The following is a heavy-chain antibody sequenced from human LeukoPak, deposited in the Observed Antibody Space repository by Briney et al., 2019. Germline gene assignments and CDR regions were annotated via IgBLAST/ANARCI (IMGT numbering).Heavy chain of an antibody. Sequence: SETLSLTCSVSGGSISGFYWSWIRQPAGKGLEWIGRIYSRGNTNYNPSLGSRVTMSVDASKNQFSLRLRSVTAADTAIYYCVREGTALFDYWGQGTLVTVSS. J-gene: IGHJ4*02. CDR1: GGSISGFY. CDR3: VREGTALFDY. D-gene: IGHD1-7*01. CDR2: IYSRGNT. V-gene: IGHV4-4*07.